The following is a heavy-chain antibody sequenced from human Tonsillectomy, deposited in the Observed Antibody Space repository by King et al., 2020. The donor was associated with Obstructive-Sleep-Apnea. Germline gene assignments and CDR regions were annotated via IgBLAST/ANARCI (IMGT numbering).Heavy chain of an antibody. V-gene: IGHV4-30-4*01. CDR1: VGSISSGDYY. J-gene: IGHJ4*02. CDR2: IYYSGST. CDR3: AREDSYGYGGGYYFDY. Sequence: VQLQESGPGLVKPSQTLSLTCTVSVGSISSGDYYWSWIRQPPGKGLEGIGYIYYSGSTYYNPSLKSRVTISVDTSKNQFSLKLSSVTAADTAVYYCAREDSYGYGGGYYFDYWGQGTLVTVSS. D-gene: IGHD5-18*01.